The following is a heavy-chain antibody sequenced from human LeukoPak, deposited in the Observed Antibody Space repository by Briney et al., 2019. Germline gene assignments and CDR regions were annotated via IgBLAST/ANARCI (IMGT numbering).Heavy chain of an antibody. CDR1: GYTFTSYG. CDR3: ARDGYQQRDAFDI. J-gene: IGHJ3*02. Sequence: ASEKVSCKASGYTFTSYGISWVRQAPEQGVEWMGWISAYNGNTNYAQKLQGRVTMTTDTSTSTAYMELRSLRSDDTAVYYCARDGYQQRDAFDIWGQGTMVTVSS. V-gene: IGHV1-18*01. D-gene: IGHD2-2*01. CDR2: ISAYNGNT.